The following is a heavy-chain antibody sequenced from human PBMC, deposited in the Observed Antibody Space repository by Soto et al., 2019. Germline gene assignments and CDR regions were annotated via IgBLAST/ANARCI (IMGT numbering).Heavy chain of an antibody. Sequence: QVTLKESGPVLVKPTETLTLTCTVSGFSLSKARMGVSWIRQPPGKALEWLAHIFWNDERSYNTSLKSRLTISRDTSKSQVVLTMTNVDPVDTGTSFSARALREGLPIYSFHSWGQGTLVTVSS. CDR2: IFWNDER. CDR3: ARALREGLPIYSFHS. CDR1: GFSLSKARMG. D-gene: IGHD1-26*01. J-gene: IGHJ4*02. V-gene: IGHV2-26*01.